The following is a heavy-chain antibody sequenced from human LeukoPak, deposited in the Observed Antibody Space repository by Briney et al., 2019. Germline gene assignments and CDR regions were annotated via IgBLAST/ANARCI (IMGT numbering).Heavy chain of an antibody. J-gene: IGHJ4*02. V-gene: IGHV4-30-4*01. CDR3: ARVRSSTTAIDY. D-gene: IGHD6-13*01. Sequence: SGTLSLTCAVSGGSISSGDYYWSWLRQPPGKGLEWIGYIYYSGSTYYNPSLKSRVTISVDTSKNQFSLKLSSVAAADTAVYYCARVRSSTTAIDYWGQGTLVTVSS. CDR1: GGSISSGDYY. CDR2: IYYSGST.